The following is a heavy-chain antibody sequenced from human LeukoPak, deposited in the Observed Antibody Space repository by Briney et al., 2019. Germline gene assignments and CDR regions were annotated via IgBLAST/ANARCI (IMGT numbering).Heavy chain of an antibody. CDR2: IRSKANGYTT. Sequence: GGSLRLSCAASGFTFSGSAMHWVRQASGKGLEWVGRIRSKANGYTTAYGASVKGRFTISRDDSQRTTYVQMNSLKIEDTAVYYCTRLAGGDAFDIWGPGTMVTVSS. CDR3: TRLAGGDAFDI. J-gene: IGHJ3*02. V-gene: IGHV3-73*01. D-gene: IGHD2-15*01. CDR1: GFTFSGSA.